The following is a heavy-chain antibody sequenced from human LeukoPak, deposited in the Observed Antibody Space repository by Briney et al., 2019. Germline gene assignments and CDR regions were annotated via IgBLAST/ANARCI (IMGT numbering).Heavy chain of an antibody. V-gene: IGHV4-59*01. CDR1: GGSISSYY. J-gene: IGHJ6*03. CDR2: IYYSGST. CDR3: ARVKVPKDYYYYYYMDV. Sequence: SETPSLTCTVSGGSISSYYWSWIRQPPGKGLEWIGYIYYSGSTNYNPSLKSRVTISVDTSKNQFSLKLSSVTAADTAVYYCARVKVPKDYYYYYYMDVWGKGTTVTVSS.